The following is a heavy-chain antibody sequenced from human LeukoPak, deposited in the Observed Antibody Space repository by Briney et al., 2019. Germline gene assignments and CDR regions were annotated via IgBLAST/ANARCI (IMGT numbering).Heavy chain of an antibody. V-gene: IGHV3-48*01. J-gene: IGHJ4*02. Sequence: GGSLRLSCAASGFTFSSYSMNWVRQAPGKGLEWAAYIARGIGTIHYADSVQGRFTISRDNAKNSLHLQMNSLRAEDTAVYYYTRDPHALDYWGQGTLVTVSS. CDR1: GFTFSSYS. CDR3: TRDPHALDY. CDR2: IARGIGTI.